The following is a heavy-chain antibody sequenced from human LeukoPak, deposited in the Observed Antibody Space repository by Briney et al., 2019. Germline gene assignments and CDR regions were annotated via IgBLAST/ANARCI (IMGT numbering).Heavy chain of an antibody. Sequence: ASVKVSCNASGYTFTGYYMHWVRQAPGQGLEWMGWINPNSGGTNYAQKFQGRVTMTRDTSISTAYMELSRLRSDDTAVYYCARGPNWGGDAFDIWGQGTMVTVSS. CDR1: GYTFTGYY. J-gene: IGHJ3*02. D-gene: IGHD7-27*01. CDR3: ARGPNWGGDAFDI. V-gene: IGHV1-2*02. CDR2: INPNSGGT.